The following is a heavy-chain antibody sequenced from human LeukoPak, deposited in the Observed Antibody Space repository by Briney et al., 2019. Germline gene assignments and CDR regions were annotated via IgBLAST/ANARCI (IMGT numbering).Heavy chain of an antibody. CDR1: GGSISSGSYY. CDR2: IYTSGST. CDR3: ARRGPPRTLLRGVKSGWFDP. D-gene: IGHD3-10*01. Sequence: SETLSLTCTASGGSISSGSYYWSWIRQPAGKGLEWIGRIYTSGSTNYNPSLKSRVTISVDTSKNQFSLKLSSVTAADTAVYYCARRGPPRTLLRGVKSGWFDPWGQGTLVTVSS. V-gene: IGHV4-61*02. J-gene: IGHJ5*02.